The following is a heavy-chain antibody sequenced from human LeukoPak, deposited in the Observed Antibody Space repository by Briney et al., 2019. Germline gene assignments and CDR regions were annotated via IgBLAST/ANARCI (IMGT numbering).Heavy chain of an antibody. D-gene: IGHD3-22*01. CDR2: IYHSGST. CDR3: ARPINYDTAFDI. Sequence: PSETLSLTCTVSGGSISSGSYYWSWVRQPPGKGLEWIGEIYHSGSTNYNPSLKSRATISVDKSKNQFSLKLSSVTAADTAVYYCARPINYDTAFDIWGQGTMVTVSS. J-gene: IGHJ3*02. V-gene: IGHV4-39*07. CDR1: GGSISSGSYY.